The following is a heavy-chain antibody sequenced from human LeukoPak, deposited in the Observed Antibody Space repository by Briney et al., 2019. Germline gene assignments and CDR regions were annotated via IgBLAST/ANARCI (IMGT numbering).Heavy chain of an antibody. V-gene: IGHV1-69*13. CDR3: ARGSIAARFDAFDI. CDR2: IIPIFGTA. J-gene: IGHJ3*02. Sequence: ASVKVSCKASGGTFSSYAISWVRQAPGQGLEWMGGIIPIFGTANYAQKFQGRVTITADESTSTAYMELSSLRSEDTAVYYCARGSIAARFDAFDIWGQGTMVTVSS. CDR1: GGTFSSYA. D-gene: IGHD6-6*01.